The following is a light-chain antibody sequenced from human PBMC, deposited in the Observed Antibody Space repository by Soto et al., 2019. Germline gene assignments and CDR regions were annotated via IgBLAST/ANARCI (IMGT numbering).Light chain of an antibody. CDR2: EVS. CDR3: SSYAGSTYV. CDR1: SSDVGGYNY. J-gene: IGLJ1*01. V-gene: IGLV2-8*01. Sequence: QSDLTQPPSASGSPGQSVTISCTGTSSDVGGYNYVSWYQQHPGKAPKLMIYEVSKRPSGVPDRFSGSKSGNTASLTVSGLQAEDEADYYCSSYAGSTYVFGTGTKVTVL.